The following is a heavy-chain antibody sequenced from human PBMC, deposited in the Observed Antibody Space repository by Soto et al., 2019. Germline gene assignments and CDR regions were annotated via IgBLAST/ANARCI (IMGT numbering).Heavy chain of an antibody. J-gene: IGHJ5*02. V-gene: IGHV1-8*01. CDR3: ARETTVTRSNFFDP. CDR2: MNPNSGNT. Sequence: QVQLVQSGAEVKKPGASVKVSCKASGYTFTSYDINWVRQATGHGLEWMGWMNPNSGNTVYAQKFQGRVTMTRDTSISTAYMDLSSLRSEDTAVYYCARETTVTRSNFFDPWGQGTLVTVSS. D-gene: IGHD4-4*01. CDR1: GYTFTSYD.